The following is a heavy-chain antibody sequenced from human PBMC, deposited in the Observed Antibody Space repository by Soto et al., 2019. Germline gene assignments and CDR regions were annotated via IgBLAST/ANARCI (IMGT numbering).Heavy chain of an antibody. Sequence: QITLKESGPTVVKPTEPLTLTCTFSGFSLTTSGVGVGWVSQSPGKAPEWLALIYWDDDKRYSTSLKSRLTITKDTSKIQVVLTMANVDPADTATYYCAHRVLRTVFGLVTTTAIYFDFWGQGTPVVVSS. CDR3: AHRVLRTVFGLVTTTAIYFDF. V-gene: IGHV2-5*02. CDR1: GFSLTTSGVG. CDR2: IYWDDDK. D-gene: IGHD3-3*01. J-gene: IGHJ4*02.